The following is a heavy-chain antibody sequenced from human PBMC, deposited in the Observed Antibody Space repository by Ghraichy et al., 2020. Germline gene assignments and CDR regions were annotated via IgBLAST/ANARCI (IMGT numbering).Heavy chain of an antibody. D-gene: IGHD3-10*01. CDR1: GGSFSGYY. V-gene: IGHV4-34*01. J-gene: IGHJ6*03. Sequence: ESLNISCAVYGGSFSGYYWSWIRQPPGKGLEWIGEINHSGSTNYNPSLKSRVTISVDTSKNQFSLKLSAVTAADTAVYYCARGLDSPYYSPPFGFYYYSYDTDVWGKGTTVTVSS. CDR3: ARGLDSPYYSPPFGFYYYSYDTDV. CDR2: INHSGST.